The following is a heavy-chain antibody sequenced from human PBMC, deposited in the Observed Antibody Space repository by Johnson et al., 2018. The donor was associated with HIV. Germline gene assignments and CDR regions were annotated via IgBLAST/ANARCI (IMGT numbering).Heavy chain of an antibody. D-gene: IGHD3-16*01. V-gene: IGHV3-66*01. J-gene: IGHJ3*02. CDR3: AKMSRGRQDAFDI. Sequence: VQLVESGGGVVRPGGSLRLSCAASGFTFDDYGMRWVRQAPGKGLEWVSVIYSGGSTYYADSVKGRFTISRDNSKNTLYLQMNRLRAEDTAVYYCAKMSRGRQDAFDIWGQGAMVSVSA. CDR2: IYSGGST. CDR1: GFTFDDYG.